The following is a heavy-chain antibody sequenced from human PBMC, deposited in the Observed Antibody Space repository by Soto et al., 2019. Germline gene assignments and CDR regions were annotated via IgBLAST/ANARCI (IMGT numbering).Heavy chain of an antibody. CDR1: GFTFSSYE. Sequence: EVQLVESGGGLVQPGGSLRLSCAASGFTFSSYEMNWVRQAPGKGLEWVSYISSSGSTIYYADSVKGRFTISRDNAKNSLYLQMNSLRAEDTAVYYCASSPKQWLVPLDWFDPWGQGTLVTVSS. CDR2: ISSSGSTI. CDR3: ASSPKQWLVPLDWFDP. D-gene: IGHD6-19*01. J-gene: IGHJ5*02. V-gene: IGHV3-48*03.